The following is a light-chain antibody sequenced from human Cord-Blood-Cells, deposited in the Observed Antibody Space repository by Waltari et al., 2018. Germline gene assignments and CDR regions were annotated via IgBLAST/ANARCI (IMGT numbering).Light chain of an antibody. CDR2: WAS. CDR1: QSVLYSSNNKNY. CDR3: QQYYSTPWT. Sequence: DIVMTHSPDSLAVSLGEGATFHSKSSQSVLYSSNNKNYLAWYQQKPGQPPKLLIYWASTRESGVPDRFSGSGSGTDFTLTISSLQAEDVAVYYCQQYYSTPWTFGQGTKVEIK. V-gene: IGKV4-1*01. J-gene: IGKJ1*01.